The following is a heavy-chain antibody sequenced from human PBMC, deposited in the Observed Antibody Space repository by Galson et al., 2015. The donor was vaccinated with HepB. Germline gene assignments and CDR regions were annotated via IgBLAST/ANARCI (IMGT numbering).Heavy chain of an antibody. Sequence: SVKVSCKASGYTFTSYGISWVRQAPGQGLEWMGWISAYNGNTNYAQKLQGRVTMTTDTSTSTAYMELRSLRSGDTAVYYCASYYYDSSGYYNGYFDYWGQGTLVTVSS. J-gene: IGHJ4*02. CDR1: GYTFTSYG. D-gene: IGHD3-22*01. CDR3: ASYYYDSSGYYNGYFDY. V-gene: IGHV1-18*01. CDR2: ISAYNGNT.